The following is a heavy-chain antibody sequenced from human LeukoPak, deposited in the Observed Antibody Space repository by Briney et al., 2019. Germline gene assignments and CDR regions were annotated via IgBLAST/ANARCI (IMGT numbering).Heavy chain of an antibody. CDR2: ISSSGSTI. Sequence: GGSLRLSCAASGFTFDTYAMNWVRQAPGKGLEWVSYISSSGSTIYYADSVKGRFTISRDNAKNSLYLQMNSLRAEDTAVYYCAELGITMIGGVWGKGTTVTISS. CDR1: GFTFDTYA. J-gene: IGHJ6*04. CDR3: AELGITMIGGV. V-gene: IGHV3-48*03. D-gene: IGHD3-10*02.